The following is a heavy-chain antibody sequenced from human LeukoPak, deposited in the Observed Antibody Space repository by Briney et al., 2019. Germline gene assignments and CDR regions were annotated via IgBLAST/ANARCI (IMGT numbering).Heavy chain of an antibody. V-gene: IGHV3-7*03. D-gene: IGHD3-22*01. CDR2: IKQDGSEK. CDR3: AVHSYSYDSSGYYHLDY. J-gene: IGHJ4*02. Sequence: GGSLRLSCAASGFTFSSYWMSWVRQAPGKGLEWVANIKQDGSEKYYVDSVKGRFTISRDNAKNSLYLQMNSLRAEDTAVYYCAVHSYSYDSSGYYHLDYWGQGTLVTVSS. CDR1: GFTFSSYW.